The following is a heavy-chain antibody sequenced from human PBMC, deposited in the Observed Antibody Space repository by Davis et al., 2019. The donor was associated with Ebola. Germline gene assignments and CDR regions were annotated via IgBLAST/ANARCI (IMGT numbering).Heavy chain of an antibody. J-gene: IGHJ4*02. CDR1: GYTFTDYN. D-gene: IGHD4-11*01. CDR2: VILKSGAT. V-gene: IGHV1-2*06. CDR3: ARGHNYAHEY. Sequence: ASVKVSCKASGYTFTDYNIHWMRQPPGQGLEWLGRVILKSGATNYAHKFQGRVTMTRDKSISTVYMELSSLRYDDTADYYCARGHNYAHEYWGQGTLVTVSS.